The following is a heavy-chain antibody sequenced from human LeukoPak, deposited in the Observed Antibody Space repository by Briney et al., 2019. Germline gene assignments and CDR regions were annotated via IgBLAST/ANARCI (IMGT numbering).Heavy chain of an antibody. CDR1: GYTFTSYA. D-gene: IGHD3-22*01. V-gene: IGHV1-3*01. CDR2: INAGNGNT. J-gene: IGHJ5*02. Sequence: VKVSCKASGYTFTSYAMHWVRQAPGQRLEWMGWINAGNGNTKYSQKFQGRVTITRDTSASTAYMELSSLRSEDTAVYYCARPGGYYYDSSGYYYSSWGQGTLVTVSS. CDR3: ARPGGYYYDSSGYYYSS.